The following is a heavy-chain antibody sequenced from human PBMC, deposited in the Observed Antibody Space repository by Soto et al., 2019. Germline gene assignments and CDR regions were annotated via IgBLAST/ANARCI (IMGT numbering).Heavy chain of an antibody. CDR3: ARVDSSSWYGVTTYYYYGMDV. CDR2: ISAYNGNT. D-gene: IGHD6-13*01. Sequence: ASVKVSCKASGYTFTSYGISCVRQAPGQVLEWMGWISAYNGNTNYAQKLQGRVTMTTDTSTSTAYMELRSLRSDDTAVYYCARVDSSSWYGVTTYYYYGMDVWGQGTTVTVSS. V-gene: IGHV1-18*01. CDR1: GYTFTSYG. J-gene: IGHJ6*02.